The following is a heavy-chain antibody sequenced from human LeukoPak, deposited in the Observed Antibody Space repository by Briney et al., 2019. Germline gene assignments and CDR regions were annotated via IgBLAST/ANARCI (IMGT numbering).Heavy chain of an antibody. CDR2: ISWNSGSI. Sequence: GGSLRLSCAASGFTFDDYAMHWVRQAPGKGLEWVSGISWNSGSIGYADSVKGRFTISRDNAKNSLYLQMNSLRAEDTALYYCAKDSPKYFNWLLFYFDYWGQGTLVTVSS. CDR1: GFTFDDYA. CDR3: AKDSPKYFNWLLFYFDY. J-gene: IGHJ4*02. V-gene: IGHV3-9*01. D-gene: IGHD3-9*01.